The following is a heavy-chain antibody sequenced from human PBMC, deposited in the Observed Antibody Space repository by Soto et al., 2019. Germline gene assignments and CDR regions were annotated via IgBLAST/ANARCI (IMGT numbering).Heavy chain of an antibody. CDR1: GLTFSSYA. CDR3: ARDNYDFWSGYLGIDY. J-gene: IGHJ4*02. V-gene: IGHV3-30-3*01. D-gene: IGHD3-3*01. CDR2: ISYDGSNK. Sequence: GGSLRLSSAASGLTFSSYAMHWVRQATGKGLEWVAVISYDGSNKYYADSVKGRFTISRDNSKNTLYLQMNSLRAEDTAVYYCARDNYDFWSGYLGIDYWGQGTLVTVSS.